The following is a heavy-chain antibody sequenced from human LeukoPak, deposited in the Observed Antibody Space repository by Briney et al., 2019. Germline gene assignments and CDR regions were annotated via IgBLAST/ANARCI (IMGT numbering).Heavy chain of an antibody. CDR3: AKDLPDGGRGSPTVGFDY. CDR1: GGSFSGYY. D-gene: IGHD1-26*01. Sequence: ETLSLTCAVYGGSFSGYYWSWVRQAPGKGLEWVSAISGSGGSTYYADSVKGRFTISRDNSKNTLYLQMNSLRAEDTAVYYCAKDLPDGGRGSPTVGFDYWGQGTLVTVSS. J-gene: IGHJ4*02. CDR2: ISGSGGST. V-gene: IGHV3-23*01.